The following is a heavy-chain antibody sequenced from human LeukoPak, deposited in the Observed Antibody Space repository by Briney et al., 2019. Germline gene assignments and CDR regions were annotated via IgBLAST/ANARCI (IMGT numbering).Heavy chain of an antibody. Sequence: ASVKVSCKASGYIFSSYYMYWVRQAPGQGLEWMGIINPSGGSIRYAQKFQGRVTMTRDTSTSTVYMEPSSLRSEDTAVYYCARGRNYYDSSGYYYEGDAFDIWGQGTMVTVSS. CDR3: ARGRNYYDSSGYYYEGDAFDI. CDR2: INPSGGSI. J-gene: IGHJ3*02. D-gene: IGHD3-22*01. V-gene: IGHV1-46*01. CDR1: GYIFSSYY.